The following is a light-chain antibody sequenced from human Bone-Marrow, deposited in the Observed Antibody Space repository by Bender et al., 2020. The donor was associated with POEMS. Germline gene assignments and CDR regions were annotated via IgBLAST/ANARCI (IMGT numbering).Light chain of an antibody. CDR2: KDS. J-gene: IGLJ3*02. CDR1: ALSKQH. Sequence: SHDLTQSPSVSLFPGQTARITCSADALSKQHAYWYQQRPGQAPVLVIYKDSERPSGIPERFSGSKSGTSASLAISDIQSEDEGDYYCSSWDDSLSGWVFGGGTKLTVL. V-gene: IGLV3-25*02. CDR3: SSWDDSLSGWV.